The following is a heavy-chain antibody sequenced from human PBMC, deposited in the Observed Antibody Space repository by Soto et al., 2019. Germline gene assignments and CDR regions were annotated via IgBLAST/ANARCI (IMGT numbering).Heavy chain of an antibody. CDR1: WFTVIGNY. CDR2: IYRGGST. Sequence: TGGSLRLSCASSWFTVIGNYMNWVRQAPGKGLEWVSVIYRGGSTYYADSVMGRFTIFRDNYNDTLYFQMNSLRTAETAVYYCARGAYYDFRSIDYYYYGMDVWGQGTTVTVSS. J-gene: IGHJ6*02. D-gene: IGHD3-3*01. V-gene: IGHV3-53*01. CDR3: ARGAYYDFRSIDYYYYGMDV.